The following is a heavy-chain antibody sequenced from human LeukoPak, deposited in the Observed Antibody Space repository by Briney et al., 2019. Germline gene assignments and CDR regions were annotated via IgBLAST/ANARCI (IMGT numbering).Heavy chain of an antibody. CDR2: ISSSSSYI. CDR3: ERDRYEWELLFDY. V-gene: IGHV3-21*01. J-gene: IGHJ4*02. D-gene: IGHD1-26*01. Sequence: GGSLRLSCTASGFTFSSYSMNWVRQAPGKGLEWVSSISSSSSYIYYADAVKGRFTISRDNAKNSLYLQMNSLRAEDTAVYYCERDRYEWELLFDYWGQGPLVPVSS. CDR1: GFTFSSYS.